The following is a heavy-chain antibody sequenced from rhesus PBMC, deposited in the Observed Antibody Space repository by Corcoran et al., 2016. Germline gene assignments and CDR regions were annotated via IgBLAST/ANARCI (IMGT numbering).Heavy chain of an antibody. CDR3: ARHARTYSSGWPYYFDY. V-gene: IGHV4-93*02. CDR2: IYGSGGST. CDR1: DGSISSSNW. D-gene: IGHD6-31*01. J-gene: IGHJ4*01. Sequence: QVQLQESGPAVVKPSETLSLTCAVSDGSISSSNWWSWIRQSPGKGLEWIGGIYGSGGSTEYNPPLTSRFTISIDTSKNQFSLKLSSVTAADTAVYYCARHARTYSSGWPYYFDYWGQGVLVTVSS.